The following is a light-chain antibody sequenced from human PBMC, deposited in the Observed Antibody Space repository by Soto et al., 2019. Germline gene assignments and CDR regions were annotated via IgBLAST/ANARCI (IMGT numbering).Light chain of an antibody. CDR1: QSVSSSY. CDR3: QQYGSSPRT. Sequence: EIVLTQSPGTLSLSPGERATLSCRASQSVSSSYLALYQQKPGQAPRLLIYGASSSATGIPDRFSGSGSGTDFTLTISRLEPEDFAVYYCQQYGSSPRTFGQGTKVDIK. V-gene: IGKV3-20*01. J-gene: IGKJ1*01. CDR2: GAS.